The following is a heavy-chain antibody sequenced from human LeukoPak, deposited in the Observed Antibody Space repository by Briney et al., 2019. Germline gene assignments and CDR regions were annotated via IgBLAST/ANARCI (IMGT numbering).Heavy chain of an antibody. CDR3: ARGGPYYYDSSGYSIFDY. D-gene: IGHD3-22*01. Sequence: GGSLRLSCAASGFTFSSYSMNWVRQAPGKGLEWVSSISSSSSYIYYADSVKGRFTISRDNAKNSVYLQMNSLRAEDTAVYYCARGGPYYYDSSGYSIFDYWGQGTLVTVSS. CDR2: ISSSSSYI. V-gene: IGHV3-21*01. J-gene: IGHJ4*02. CDR1: GFTFSSYS.